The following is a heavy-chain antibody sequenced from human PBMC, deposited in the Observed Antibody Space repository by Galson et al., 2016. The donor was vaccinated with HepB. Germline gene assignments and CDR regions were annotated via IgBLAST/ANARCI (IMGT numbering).Heavy chain of an antibody. CDR3: ARVNNLVGATSFDY. D-gene: IGHD1-26*01. J-gene: IGHJ4*02. V-gene: IGHV6-1*01. CDR2: TYYNSKWYN. Sequence: CAISGDSVSSNSAAWNWIRQSPSRGLEWLGRTYYNSKWYNDYAASVKSRITINPDTSKNQFSLKLSSVTAADTAVYYCARVNNLVGATSFDYWGQGTLVTVSS. CDR1: GDSVSSNSAA.